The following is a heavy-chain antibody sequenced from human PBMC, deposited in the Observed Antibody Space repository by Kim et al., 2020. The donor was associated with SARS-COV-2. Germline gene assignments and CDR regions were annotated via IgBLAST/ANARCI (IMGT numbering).Heavy chain of an antibody. J-gene: IGHJ4*02. V-gene: IGHV3-73*01. D-gene: IGHD6-13*01. CDR3: TRARAPTGYSSSRLYYFDY. Sequence: GRFTISRDDSKNTAYLQMNSLKTEDTAVYYCTRARAPTGYSSSRLYYFDYWGQGTLVTVSS.